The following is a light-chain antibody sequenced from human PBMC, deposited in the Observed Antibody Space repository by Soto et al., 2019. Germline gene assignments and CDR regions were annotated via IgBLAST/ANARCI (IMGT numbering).Light chain of an antibody. J-gene: IGLJ1*01. Sequence: QSALTQPPSASGSPGQSVTISCTGTSSDVGGYNYVSWYQQHPGKAPKLMIYEVSKRPSGVPDRFSGSKSGNTASLTISGLQAEDEADYYCSSYAISSSLYIFGTGTKVTVL. CDR2: EVS. V-gene: IGLV2-8*01. CDR3: SSYAISSSLYI. CDR1: SSDVGGYNY.